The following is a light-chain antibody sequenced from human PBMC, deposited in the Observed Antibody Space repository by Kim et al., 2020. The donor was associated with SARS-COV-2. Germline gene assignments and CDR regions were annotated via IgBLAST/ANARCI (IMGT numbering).Light chain of an antibody. CDR3: QQYGTSRT. V-gene: IGKV3-20*01. CDR2: GAS. Sequence: LSPGERATLSCRASQSISSYYLAWYQQKPGQAPRLLIYGASSRATGIPDRFSGSGSGTEFTLTISRLEPEDFAVYYCQQYGTSRTFGQGTKVEIK. J-gene: IGKJ1*01. CDR1: QSISSYY.